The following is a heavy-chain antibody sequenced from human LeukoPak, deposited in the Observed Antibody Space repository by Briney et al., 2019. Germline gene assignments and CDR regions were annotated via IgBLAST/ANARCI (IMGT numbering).Heavy chain of an antibody. Sequence: PGGSLRLSCAASGFTFSSYAMSWVRQAPGKGLEWVSSISSSSSYIYYADSVKGRFTISRDNAKNSLYLQMNSLRAEDTAVYYCAREGPYSYGPGDAFDIWGQGTMVTVSS. J-gene: IGHJ3*02. CDR1: GFTFSSYA. CDR3: AREGPYSYGPGDAFDI. D-gene: IGHD5-18*01. CDR2: ISSSSSYI. V-gene: IGHV3-21*01.